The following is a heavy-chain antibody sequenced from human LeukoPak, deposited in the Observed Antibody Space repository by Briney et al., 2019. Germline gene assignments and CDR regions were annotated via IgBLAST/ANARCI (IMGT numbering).Heavy chain of an antibody. J-gene: IGHJ6*02. V-gene: IGHV3-33*08. Sequence: PGGSLRLSCAASGFTFSSYAMHWVRQAPGKGLEWVAVIWYDGSNKYYADSVKGRFTISRDNSKNTLYLQMNSLRAEDTAVYYCARDRWNDSRYYHYYGMDVWGQGTTVTVSS. D-gene: IGHD1-1*01. CDR2: IWYDGSNK. CDR1: GFTFSSYA. CDR3: ARDRWNDSRYYHYYGMDV.